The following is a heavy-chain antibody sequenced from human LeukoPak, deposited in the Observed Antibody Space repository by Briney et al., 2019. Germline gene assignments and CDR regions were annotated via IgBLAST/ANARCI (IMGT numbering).Heavy chain of an antibody. CDR3: AEGFGFDY. CDR1: GLTLSNYW. CDR2: MNNDGSGI. V-gene: IGHV3-74*01. J-gene: IGHJ4*02. D-gene: IGHD3-16*01. Sequence: GGSLRLSCAASGLTLSNYWMHWVRQAPGKGLVWVARMNNDGSGISYAASVKGRFTISRDNAKNSLYLQMNSLRAEDTAVYYCAEGFGFDYWGQGTLVTVSS.